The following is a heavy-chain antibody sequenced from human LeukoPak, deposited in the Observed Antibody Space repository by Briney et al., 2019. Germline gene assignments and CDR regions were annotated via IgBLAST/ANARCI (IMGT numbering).Heavy chain of an antibody. D-gene: IGHD1-14*01. CDR2: IIGSGGST. V-gene: IGHV3-23*01. J-gene: IGHJ6*02. CDR3: AKLGSGRSYYYYYGMDV. Sequence: GGALRLSCAASGFPFISYALSWGRPAPGEGLEWGSAIIGSGGSTYYADSVKGRFTISRDNSKNTLYLQMNSLRAEDTAVYYCAKLGSGRSYYYYYGMDVWGQGTTVTVSS. CDR1: GFPFISYA.